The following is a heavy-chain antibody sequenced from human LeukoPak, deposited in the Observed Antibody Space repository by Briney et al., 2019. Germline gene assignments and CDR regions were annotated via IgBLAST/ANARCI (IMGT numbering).Heavy chain of an antibody. CDR2: IWYDGSNK. V-gene: IGHV3-33*01. CDR1: GFTFRSYG. D-gene: IGHD2-15*01. CDR3: ARDYLLSGSHNWFDP. Sequence: GGSLRLSCAASGFTFRSYGMHWVRQAPGKGLEWVAVIWYDGSNKYYADSVKGQSTISRDNSKSTLYLQMNSLRAEDTAVYYCARDYLLSGSHNWFDPWGQGTLVTVSS. J-gene: IGHJ5*02.